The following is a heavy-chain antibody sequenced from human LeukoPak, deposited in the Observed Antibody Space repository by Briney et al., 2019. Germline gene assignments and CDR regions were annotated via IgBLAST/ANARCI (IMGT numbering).Heavy chain of an antibody. CDR3: ARGVYYDSSGYPHYYYMDV. Sequence: ASVKVSCEASGYTFTSYGIHWVRQAPGQGLEWMGWINTNTGNPTYAQGFTGRFVFSLDTSVSTAYLQISSLKAEDTAVYYCARGVYYDSSGYPHYYYMDVWGKGTTVTVSS. V-gene: IGHV7-4-1*02. CDR2: INTNTGNP. CDR1: GYTFTSYG. J-gene: IGHJ6*03. D-gene: IGHD3-22*01.